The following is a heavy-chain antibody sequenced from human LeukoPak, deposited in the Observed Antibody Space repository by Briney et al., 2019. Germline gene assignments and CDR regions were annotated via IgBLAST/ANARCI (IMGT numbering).Heavy chain of an antibody. CDR1: GFTFSSYS. CDR2: ISSSSSTI. V-gene: IGHV3-48*01. CDR3: ARDSYDSSGYYPDW. J-gene: IGHJ4*02. Sequence: SGGSLRLSCAASGFTFSSYSMNWVRQAPGKGLEWVSYISSSSSTIYYADSVKGRFTISRDNAKNSLYLQMNSLRAEDTAVYYCARDSYDSSGYYPDWWGQGTLVTVSS. D-gene: IGHD3-22*01.